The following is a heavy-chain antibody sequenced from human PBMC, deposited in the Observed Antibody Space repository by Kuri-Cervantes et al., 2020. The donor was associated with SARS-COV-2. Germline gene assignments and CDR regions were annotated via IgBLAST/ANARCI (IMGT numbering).Heavy chain of an antibody. J-gene: IGHJ3*02. CDR3: ARESWAWLQLFDAFDI. CDR1: GFTFSSYS. Sequence: GESLKISCAASGFTFSSYSMNWVRQAPGKGLEWVSYISSSSSTIYYADSVKGRFTISRDNAKNSLYLQMNSLRAEDTAVYYCARESWAWLQLFDAFDIWGQGTMVTVSS. V-gene: IGHV3-48*01. CDR2: ISSSSSTI. D-gene: IGHD5-24*01.